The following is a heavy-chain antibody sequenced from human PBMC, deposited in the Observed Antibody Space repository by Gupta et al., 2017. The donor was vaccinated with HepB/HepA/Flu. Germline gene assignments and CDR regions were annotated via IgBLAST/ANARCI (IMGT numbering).Heavy chain of an antibody. Sequence: EVQLVESGGGLVQPGGSLRLSCAPSGFTFSSYWMSWVRQAPGKGLEWVANIKQDGIEKWYVDSVKGRFTISRDNAKNSLYLHMNSLRVEDTAMYYCARGYARHDYWGQGTLVTVSS. CDR2: IKQDGIEK. V-gene: IGHV3-7*01. CDR1: GFTFSSYW. CDR3: ARGYARHDY. J-gene: IGHJ4*02. D-gene: IGHD5-18*01.